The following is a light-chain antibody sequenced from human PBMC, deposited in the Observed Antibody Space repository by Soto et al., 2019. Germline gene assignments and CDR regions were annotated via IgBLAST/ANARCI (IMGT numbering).Light chain of an antibody. CDR2: AAS. V-gene: IGKV1-17*01. J-gene: IGKJ1*01. Sequence: DIQMTQSLSSLAASXXDRVXVTCLESQGISNALGWYQQKPGKAPKXXIYAASSLQSGVPPRFSGSGAGTEFTLTISSLQPEDFATYYCLQHNSYPLTFGQGTKVDIK. CDR1: QGISNA. CDR3: LQHNSYPLT.